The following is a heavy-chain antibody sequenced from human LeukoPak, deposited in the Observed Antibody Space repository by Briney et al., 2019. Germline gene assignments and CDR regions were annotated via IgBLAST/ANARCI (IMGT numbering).Heavy chain of an antibody. V-gene: IGHV1-69*05. CDR2: IIPIFGTA. CDR1: GGTFSSYA. J-gene: IGHJ4*02. Sequence: GASVKVSCKASGGTFSSYAISWVRQAPGQGLELVGGIIPIFGTANYAQKFQGRVTITTDESTSTAYMELSSLRSEDTAVYYCARDSGSVYNWNELHYWGQGTLVTVSS. CDR3: ARDSGSVYNWNELHY. D-gene: IGHD1-1*01.